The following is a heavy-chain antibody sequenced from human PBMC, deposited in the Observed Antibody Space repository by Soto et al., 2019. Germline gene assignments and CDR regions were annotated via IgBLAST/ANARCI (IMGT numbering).Heavy chain of an antibody. CDR3: GRDRVMRGNSYYYGMDV. V-gene: IGHV1-69*12. D-gene: IGHD2-21*01. CDR2: IIPKFSAP. J-gene: IGHJ6*02. Sequence: VLLEQSGVEVKKPGSSVKVSCKTSGGTFSNFANSWVRLAPGQGLEWMGVIIPKFSAPTYAQKFQGRVMITADESTSTAFMELSSLRSEDTAVYFCGRDRVMRGNSYYYGMDVWGQGTTVIVSS. CDR1: GGTFSNFA.